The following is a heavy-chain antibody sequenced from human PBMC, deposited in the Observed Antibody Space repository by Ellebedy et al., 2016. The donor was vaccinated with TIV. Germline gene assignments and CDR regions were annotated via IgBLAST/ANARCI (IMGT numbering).Heavy chain of an antibody. CDR2: TYESGTS. CDR1: GGSISSGSYS. CDR3: ARGLGATPRH. D-gene: IGHD1-26*01. V-gene: IGHV4-30-2*01. Sequence: SETLSLTXAVSGGSISSGSYSWSWIRQPPGKGLKWVGFTYESGTSYYDPSLKSRVTISVDRSKNQFSLRLTSVTAADTAVYYCARGLGATPRHWGQGTLVTVSS. J-gene: IGHJ1*01.